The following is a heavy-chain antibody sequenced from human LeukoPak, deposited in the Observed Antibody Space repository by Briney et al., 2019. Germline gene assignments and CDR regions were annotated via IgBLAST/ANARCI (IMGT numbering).Heavy chain of an antibody. Sequence: ASVKVSCKASGYTFTSYYMHWVRQAPGQGLEWMGIINPSGGSTSYAQKFQGRVTMTRDTSTSTVYVELSSLRSEDTAVYYCARGARLLWFGELSSPLNWFDPWGQGTLVTVSS. V-gene: IGHV1-46*01. CDR3: ARGARLLWFGELSSPLNWFDP. CDR2: INPSGGST. D-gene: IGHD3-10*01. CDR1: GYTFTSYY. J-gene: IGHJ5*02.